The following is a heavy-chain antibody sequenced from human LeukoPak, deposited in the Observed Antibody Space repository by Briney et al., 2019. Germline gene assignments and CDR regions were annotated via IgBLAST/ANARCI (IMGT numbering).Heavy chain of an antibody. J-gene: IGHJ4*02. CDR1: GFSFSGYS. V-gene: IGHV3-30*03. D-gene: IGHD1-14*01. CDR3: ARDPEPAGNLYYFDY. CDR2: ISYDGSNK. Sequence: GGSLRLSCAASGFSFSGYSMNWVRQAPGKGLEWVAVISYDGSNKYYADSVKGRFTISRDNSKNTLYLQMNSLRAEDTAVYYCARDPEPAGNLYYFDYWGQGTLVTVSS.